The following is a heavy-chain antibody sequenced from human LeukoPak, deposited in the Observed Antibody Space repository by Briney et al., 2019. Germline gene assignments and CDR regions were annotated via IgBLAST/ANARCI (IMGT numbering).Heavy chain of an antibody. J-gene: IGHJ3*02. D-gene: IGHD4-11*01. CDR3: ARSGTVTRDI. CDR1: GGSISSGGYY. Sequence: SETLSLTCTVSGGSISSGGYYWSWIRQPPGKGLEWIGYIYHSGSTYYNPSLKSRVTISVDRSKNQFSLKLSSVTAADTAVYYCARSGTVTRDIWGQGAMVTVSS. CDR2: IYHSGST. V-gene: IGHV4-30-2*01.